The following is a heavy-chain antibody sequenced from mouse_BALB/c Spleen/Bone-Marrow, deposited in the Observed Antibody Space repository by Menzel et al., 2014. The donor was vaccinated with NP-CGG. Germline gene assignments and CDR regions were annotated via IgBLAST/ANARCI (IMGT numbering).Heavy chain of an antibody. Sequence: QVQLKQSGAELVRPGASVKLSCKASSYTFTSYWINWAKQRPGQGLEWIGNIYPSDSYTNYNQKFKDKATLTVDKSSSTAYMQLSSPTSEDSAVYFCIRAGNYGNYYAMDYWGQGTSVTVSS. D-gene: IGHD2-1*01. V-gene: IGHV1-69*02. CDR1: SYTFTSYW. CDR2: IYPSDSYT. CDR3: IRAGNYGNYYAMDY. J-gene: IGHJ4*01.